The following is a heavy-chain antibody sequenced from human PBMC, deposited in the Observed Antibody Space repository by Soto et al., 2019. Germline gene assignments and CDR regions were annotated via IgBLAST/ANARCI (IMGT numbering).Heavy chain of an antibody. CDR3: ARDLSGPLDY. J-gene: IGHJ4*02. CDR1: GFTFTNYG. Sequence: VQLVESGGGVVQPGTSLRLSCAASGFTFTNYGMHWVRQAPGKGLEWVALIWYDGSQKFYADSVKGRFTISRETSKNTLYLQMNSLRAEDTAVYFCARDLSGPLDYWGQGTLLTVSS. V-gene: IGHV3-33*01. CDR2: IWYDGSQK. D-gene: IGHD3-16*02.